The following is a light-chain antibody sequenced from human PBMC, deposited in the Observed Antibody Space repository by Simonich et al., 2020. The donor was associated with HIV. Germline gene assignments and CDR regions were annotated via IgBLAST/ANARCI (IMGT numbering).Light chain of an antibody. Sequence: DIVMTQSPDSLAVSLGERATINCKSSQSVLHSSNNKTSLAWYQQKPGQPPKLLIYWASTRESGVPDRFSGSGSGTDFTLTISSLQAEDVAVYYCQQYYSSPHTFGQGTRLEIK. J-gene: IGKJ2*01. V-gene: IGKV4-1*01. CDR3: QQYYSSPHT. CDR1: QSVLHSSNNKTS. CDR2: WAS.